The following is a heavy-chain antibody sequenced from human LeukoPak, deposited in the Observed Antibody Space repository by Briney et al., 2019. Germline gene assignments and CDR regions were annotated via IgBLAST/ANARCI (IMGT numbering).Heavy chain of an antibody. CDR1: GGSISSYY. CDR3: ASGGDYYGSGSLFDP. D-gene: IGHD3-10*01. CDR2: IYTSGST. V-gene: IGHV4-4*07. J-gene: IGHJ5*02. Sequence: SETLSLTCTVSGGSISSYYWSWIRQPAGKGLEWIGRIYTSGSTNYNPSLKSRVTISVDTSKNQFSLKLNSVTAADTAVYYCASGGDYYGSGSLFDPWGQGTLVTVSS.